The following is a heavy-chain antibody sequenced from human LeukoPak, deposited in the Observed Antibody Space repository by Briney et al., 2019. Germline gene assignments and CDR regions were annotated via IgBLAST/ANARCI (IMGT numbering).Heavy chain of an antibody. CDR1: GFTFSSYS. J-gene: IGHJ6*02. CDR2: IGSSISYI. Sequence: GGSLSLSCAASGFTFSSYSMKWVRQAPGKGLEWVSFIGSSISYISYADSVKGRFTISRDNAKNSLYPQMNSLRAEDTAVYYCAREGYYSGMDVWGQGTTVTVSS. CDR3: AREGYYSGMDV. V-gene: IGHV3-21*01.